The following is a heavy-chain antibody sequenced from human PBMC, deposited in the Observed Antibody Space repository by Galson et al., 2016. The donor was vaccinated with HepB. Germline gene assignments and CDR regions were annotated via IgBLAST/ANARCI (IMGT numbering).Heavy chain of an antibody. CDR1: GFTFSDYY. D-gene: IGHD1-20*01. J-gene: IGHJ4*02. CDR3: TRGRFNSATPFEY. Sequence: SLRLSCAASGFTFSDYYMNWVRQAPGKGLEWISRISGNSVYIDYDDSVRGRVTISRDNTKKSLYLQMNSLRAEDTAVYFCTRGRFNSATPFEYWGLGTLVTVSS. CDR2: ISGNSVYI. V-gene: IGHV3-11*06.